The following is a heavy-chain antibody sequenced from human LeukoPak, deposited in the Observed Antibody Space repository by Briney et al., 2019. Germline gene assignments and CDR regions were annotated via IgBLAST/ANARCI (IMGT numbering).Heavy chain of an antibody. CDR2: IYYSGST. D-gene: IGHD4-17*01. CDR1: GGSISSSY. Sequence: PSETLSLTYIVSGGSISSSYWSWIRQPPGKGLEWIGQIYYSGSTSYNPSLKSRVTISVDTSKNQFSLKLSSVTTADTAVYYCSRGTSGDGWFDTWGQGTLVTVSP. V-gene: IGHV4-59*01. J-gene: IGHJ5*02. CDR3: SRGTSGDGWFDT.